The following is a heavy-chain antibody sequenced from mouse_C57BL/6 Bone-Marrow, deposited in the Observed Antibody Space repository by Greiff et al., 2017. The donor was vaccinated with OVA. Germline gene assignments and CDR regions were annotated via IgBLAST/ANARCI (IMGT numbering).Heavy chain of an antibody. J-gene: IGHJ1*03. V-gene: IGHV5-16*01. Sequence: EVKLVESEGGLVQPGSSMKLSCTASGFTFSDYYMAWVRQVPEKGLEWVANINYDGSSTYYLDSLKSRFIISRDNAKNILYLQMSSLKSEDTATYYCARGDYTTYFDVWGTGTTVTVSS. CDR2: INYDGSST. D-gene: IGHD2-4*01. CDR1: GFTFSDYY. CDR3: ARGDYTTYFDV.